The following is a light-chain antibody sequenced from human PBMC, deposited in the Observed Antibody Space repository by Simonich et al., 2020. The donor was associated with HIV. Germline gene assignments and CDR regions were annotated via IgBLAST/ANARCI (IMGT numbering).Light chain of an antibody. V-gene: IGLV2-23*01. CDR3: CSYAGSSTWV. J-gene: IGLJ3*02. CDR2: EGS. Sequence: QSALTQPASVSGSPGQSITISCTGTSSDVGGYNLVSWYQQHPGQAPKLMIYEGSKRPSGVSNRFSGSKSGNTASRTISGLQAEDEADYYCCSYAGSSTWVFGGGTKLTVL. CDR1: SSDVGGYNL.